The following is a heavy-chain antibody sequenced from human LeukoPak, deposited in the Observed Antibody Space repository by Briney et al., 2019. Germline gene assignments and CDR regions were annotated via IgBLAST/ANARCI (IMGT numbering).Heavy chain of an antibody. CDR2: INPNSGGT. CDR3: ARVGSVAAAGTGGVY. CDR1: GYTFTGYY. D-gene: IGHD6-13*01. Sequence: GASVKVSCKASGYTFTGYYMHWVRQAPGQGLEWMGWINPNSGGTNYAQKFEGRVTVTRDTSISTAYMELSRLRSDDTAVYYCARVGSVAAAGTGGVYWGQGTLVTVSS. V-gene: IGHV1-2*02. J-gene: IGHJ4*02.